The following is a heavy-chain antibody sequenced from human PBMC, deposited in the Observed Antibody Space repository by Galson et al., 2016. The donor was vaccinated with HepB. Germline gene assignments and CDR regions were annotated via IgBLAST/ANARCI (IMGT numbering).Heavy chain of an antibody. D-gene: IGHD3-9*01. CDR1: GFTISDHY. V-gene: IGHV3-23*01. CDR3: ANIHFDLLTGPTIGKLDYYGMDV. Sequence: SLRLSCAVSGFTISDHYMNWVRQAPGKGLEWVSTITDSGGSTYFADSVRGRFTISRDNSKSTLYLQMSSLRPEDTAVYYCANIHFDLLTGPTIGKLDYYGMDVWGQGTTVTVSS. J-gene: IGHJ6*02. CDR2: ITDSGGST.